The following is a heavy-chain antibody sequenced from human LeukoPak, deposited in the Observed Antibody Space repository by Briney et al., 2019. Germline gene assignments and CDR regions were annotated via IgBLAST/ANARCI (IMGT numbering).Heavy chain of an antibody. CDR3: ATCGGDCYSGLDNWFDP. J-gene: IGHJ5*02. Sequence: SETLSLTCAVYGGSFSGYYWSWIRQPPGKGLEWIGEINHSGSTNYNPSLKSRVTISVDTSKNQFSLKLSSVTAADTAVYYCATCGGDCYSGLDNWFDPWGRGTLVTVSS. CDR2: INHSGST. D-gene: IGHD2-21*02. V-gene: IGHV4-34*01. CDR1: GGSFSGYY.